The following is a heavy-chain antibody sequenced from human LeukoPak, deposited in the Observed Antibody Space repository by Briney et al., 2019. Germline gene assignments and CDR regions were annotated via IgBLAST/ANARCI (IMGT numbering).Heavy chain of an antibody. CDR3: ARSSSESGYDDY. Sequence: SETLSLTCTVSGGSISSSSYYWGWIRQPPGKGLEWIGSIYYSGSTYYNPSLKSRVTISVDKSKNQFSLKLSSVTAADTAVYYCARSSSESGYDDYWGQGTLVTVSS. J-gene: IGHJ4*02. CDR1: GGSISSSSYY. V-gene: IGHV4-39*07. D-gene: IGHD5-12*01. CDR2: IYYSGST.